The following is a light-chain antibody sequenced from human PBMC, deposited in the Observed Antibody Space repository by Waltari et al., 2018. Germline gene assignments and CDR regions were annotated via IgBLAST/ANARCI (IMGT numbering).Light chain of an antibody. CDR3: QSYDSTNHVV. V-gene: IGLV6-57*04. CDR1: SGRIAGNF. J-gene: IGLJ2*01. Sequence: NFMLTQPHSVSESPGVTVTISCTRSSGRIAGNFVQWYQQRPGSAPSVVIYEYSQRPSGVPDRFSGSFDSSSNSASLTISGLKTEDEADYYCQSYDSTNHVVFGGGTKLTVL. CDR2: EYS.